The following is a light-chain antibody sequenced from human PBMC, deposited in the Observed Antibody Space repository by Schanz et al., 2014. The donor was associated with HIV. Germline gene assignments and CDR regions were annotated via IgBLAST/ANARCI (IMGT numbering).Light chain of an antibody. CDR3: QQLSTYPHT. Sequence: DIQMTQSPSSLSASVGDRVAITCRASQGINNYLAWYQQKPGKVPKLLIYTASSLQSGVPSRFSGSGFGTEFTLTISSLQPDDFATYYCQQLSTYPHTFGQGTKLEIK. CDR2: TAS. J-gene: IGKJ2*01. V-gene: IGKV1-17*01. CDR1: QGINNY.